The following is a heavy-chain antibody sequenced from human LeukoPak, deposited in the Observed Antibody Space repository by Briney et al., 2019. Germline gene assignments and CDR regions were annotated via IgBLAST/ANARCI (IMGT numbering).Heavy chain of an antibody. D-gene: IGHD2-2*01. CDR1: GYSISSGNY. J-gene: IGHJ6*03. Sequence: SETLSLTCTVSGYSISSGNYWGWIRQSPGKGLEWIGTIYHSGSTYYNPSLKSRVTISVDTSKNQFSLKLSSVTAADTAVYYCASVYCSSTSCSLGYYYYYMDVWGKGTTVTVSS. CDR3: ASVYCSSTSCSLGYYYYYMDV. CDR2: IYHSGST. V-gene: IGHV4-38-2*02.